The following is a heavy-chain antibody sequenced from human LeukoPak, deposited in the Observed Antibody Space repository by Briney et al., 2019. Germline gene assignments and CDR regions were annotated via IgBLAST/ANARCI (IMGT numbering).Heavy chain of an antibody. CDR1: GFTVNSNY. Sequence: GGSLRLSCAASGFTVNSNYMSWVRQAPGKGLEWVSVIYSGGSTYYADSVKGRFTISRDNSKNTLYLQMDSLRAEDTALYYCATRYCSSGSCYRGAFDIWGQGTMVTGSS. D-gene: IGHD2-15*01. J-gene: IGHJ3*02. V-gene: IGHV3-53*05. CDR3: ATRYCSSGSCYRGAFDI. CDR2: IYSGGST.